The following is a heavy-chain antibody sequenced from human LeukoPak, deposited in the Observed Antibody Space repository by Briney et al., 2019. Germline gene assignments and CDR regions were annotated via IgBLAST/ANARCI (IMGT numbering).Heavy chain of an antibody. CDR1: GYSISSGYY. CDR3: ARDQLLWFGELQMAYGMDV. V-gene: IGHV4-38-2*02. Sequence: SETLSLTCAVSGYSISSGYYWGWIGQPPGKGLEWIGSIYHSGSTYYNPSLKSRVTISVDTSKNQFSLKLSSVTAADTAVYYCARDQLLWFGELQMAYGMDVWGKGTTVTVSS. CDR2: IYHSGST. D-gene: IGHD3-10*01. J-gene: IGHJ6*04.